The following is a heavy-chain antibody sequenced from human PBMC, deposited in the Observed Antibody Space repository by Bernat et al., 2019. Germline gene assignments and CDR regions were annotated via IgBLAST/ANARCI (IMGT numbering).Heavy chain of an antibody. Sequence: QVQLQESGPGLVKPSETLSLTCTVSGGSISSYYWSWIRQPPGKGLEWIGYIYYSGSTNYNPSLKSRVTISVDTSKNQFSLKLSSVTAADTAVYYCARAEYCSGGSCAMGACDSWGQGTMVTVSS. J-gene: IGHJ3*02. D-gene: IGHD2-15*01. CDR1: GGSISSYY. CDR3: ARAEYCSGGSCAMGACDS. V-gene: IGHV4-59*01. CDR2: IYYSGST.